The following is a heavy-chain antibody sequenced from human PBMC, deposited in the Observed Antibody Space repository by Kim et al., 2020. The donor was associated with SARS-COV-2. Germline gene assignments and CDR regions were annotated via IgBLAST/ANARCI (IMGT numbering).Heavy chain of an antibody. CDR1: GFTVSSNY. D-gene: IGHD3-22*01. CDR3: ARGLLYYDSSGYYYVGRAFDI. V-gene: IGHV3-53*01. CDR2: IYSGGST. J-gene: IGHJ3*02. Sequence: GGSLRLSCAASGFTVSSNYMSWVRQAPGKGLEWVSVIYSGGSTYYADSVKGRFPISRDNSKNTLYLQMNSLRAEDTAVYYCARGLLYYDSSGYYYVGRAFDIWGQGTMVTVSS.